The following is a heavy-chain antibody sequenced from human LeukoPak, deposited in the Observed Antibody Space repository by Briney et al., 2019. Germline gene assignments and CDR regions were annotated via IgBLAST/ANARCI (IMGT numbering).Heavy chain of an antibody. CDR2: IYTSGST. J-gene: IGHJ3*02. CDR3: GRDRATTVTTGAFDI. Sequence: SETLSLTCTVSGGSISSYYWSWIRQPAGKGLEWIGRIYTSGSTNYNPSLKSRVTISVDTSKNQFSLKLSSVTAADTAVYYCGRDRATTVTTGAFDIWGQGTMVTVSS. V-gene: IGHV4-4*07. D-gene: IGHD4-11*01. CDR1: GGSISSYY.